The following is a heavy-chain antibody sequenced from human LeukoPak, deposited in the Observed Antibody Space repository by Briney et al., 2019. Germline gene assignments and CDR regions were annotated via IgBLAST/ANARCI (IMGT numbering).Heavy chain of an antibody. CDR3: ARYYYDSSGYYQKDY. CDR1: GFTFSDYY. CDR2: ISSSGTTI. J-gene: IGHJ4*02. Sequence: GGSLRLSCAASGFTFSDYYMSWMRQAPGKGLEGVSYISSSGTTIYYADSVKGRFTISRDNAKNSLYLQMNSLRAEDTAVYYCARYYYDSSGYYQKDYWGQGTLVTVSS. V-gene: IGHV3-11*04. D-gene: IGHD3-22*01.